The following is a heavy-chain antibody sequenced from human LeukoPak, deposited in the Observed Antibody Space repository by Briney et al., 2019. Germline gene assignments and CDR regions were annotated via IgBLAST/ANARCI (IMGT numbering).Heavy chain of an antibody. Sequence: PGGSLRLSCAASGFTVSSNYMSWVRQAPGKGLEWVSVIYSGGSTYYADSVKGRFTISRDNSKNTLYLQMNSLRAEDTAVYYCARAKIEMATTYYFDYWGQGTLVTVSS. CDR1: GFTVSSNY. CDR3: ARAKIEMATTYYFDY. D-gene: IGHD5-24*01. CDR2: IYSGGST. V-gene: IGHV3-66*01. J-gene: IGHJ4*02.